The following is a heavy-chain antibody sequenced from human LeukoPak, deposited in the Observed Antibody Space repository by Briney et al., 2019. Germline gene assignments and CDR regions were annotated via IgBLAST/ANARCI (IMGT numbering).Heavy chain of an antibody. V-gene: IGHV1-2*02. D-gene: IGHD1-26*01. Sequence: ASVKVSCTASGYTFTGYYMHWVRQAPGQGLEWMGWINPNSGGTNYAQKFQGRVTMTRDTSISTAYMELSRLRSDDTAVYYCARGRSGSYEVDYWGQGTLVTVSS. CDR1: GYTFTGYY. CDR2: INPNSGGT. CDR3: ARGRSGSYEVDY. J-gene: IGHJ4*02.